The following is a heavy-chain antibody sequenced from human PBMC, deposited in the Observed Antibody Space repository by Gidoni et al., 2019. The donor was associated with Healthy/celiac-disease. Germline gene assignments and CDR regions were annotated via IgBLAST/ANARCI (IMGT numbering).Heavy chain of an antibody. J-gene: IGHJ4*02. Sequence: EVQLVESGGGLVQPGRSLRLSCAASGFTFDDYAMHWVRQAPGKGLGWVSGISWNSGSIGYADSVKGRSTISRDNAKNSLYLQRNSLRAEDTALYYCAKTGSEGPYSYWGQGTLVTVSS. D-gene: IGHD2-21*01. CDR2: ISWNSGSI. V-gene: IGHV3-9*01. CDR3: AKTGSEGPYSY. CDR1: GFTFDDYA.